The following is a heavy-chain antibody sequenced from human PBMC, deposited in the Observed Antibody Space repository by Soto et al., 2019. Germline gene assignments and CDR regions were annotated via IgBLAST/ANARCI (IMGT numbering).Heavy chain of an antibody. D-gene: IGHD2-2*01. Sequence: GESLKISCKGSGYTFTNYWIGWVRQMPGKGLEWMGIIYPGDSDTRYSPSFQGQVTISADKSISTAYLQWSSLKASDTAMYYCARQGCSSTSCYFNWFDPWGQGTLVTVSS. V-gene: IGHV5-51*01. CDR2: IYPGDSDT. CDR1: GYTFTNYW. CDR3: ARQGCSSTSCYFNWFDP. J-gene: IGHJ5*02.